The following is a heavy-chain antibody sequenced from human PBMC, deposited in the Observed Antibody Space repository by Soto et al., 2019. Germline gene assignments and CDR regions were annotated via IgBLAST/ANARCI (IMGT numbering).Heavy chain of an antibody. Sequence: GGSLRLSCADSGFILRNYWMSWVRQAPGMGLQWVASIKEDGSEKYYVDPVKGRFTISRENAKNSLYLQMNSLRAEDTAVYYCAVDDILTGYSPFDYWGQGTLVTVS. CDR2: IKEDGSEK. V-gene: IGHV3-7*01. CDR1: GFILRNYW. D-gene: IGHD3-9*01. CDR3: AVDDILTGYSPFDY. J-gene: IGHJ4*02.